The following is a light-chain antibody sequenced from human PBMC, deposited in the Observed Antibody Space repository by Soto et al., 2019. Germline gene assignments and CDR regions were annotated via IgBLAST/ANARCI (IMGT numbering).Light chain of an antibody. J-gene: IGLJ1*01. CDR1: SSEVGAYNY. V-gene: IGLV2-14*01. Sequence: QSVLTQPASVSGSLGQSITISCSGTSSEVGAYNYVSWYQQYPGKAPKLMIYHVTDRPSGVSNRFSGSKSGNTASLTISGLQAEDEADYYCCSYTTSNTFVFGTGTKVTVL. CDR3: CSYTTSNTFV. CDR2: HVT.